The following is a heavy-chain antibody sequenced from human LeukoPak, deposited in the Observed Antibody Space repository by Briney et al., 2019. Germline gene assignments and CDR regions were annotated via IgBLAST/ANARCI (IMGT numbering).Heavy chain of an antibody. CDR2: ISGSGGST. V-gene: IGHV3-23*01. CDR1: GFTFNSYA. J-gene: IGHJ4*02. Sequence: GGSLRLSCASSGFTFNSYAMNWVRQAPGKGLEWVSGISGSGGSTHYAASVKGRFTISRDNSENTLYLQMNSLRAEDTAVYYCAKDSKYCSSTSCYYYFDYWGQGTLVTVSS. CDR3: AKDSKYCSSTSCYYYFDY. D-gene: IGHD2-2*01.